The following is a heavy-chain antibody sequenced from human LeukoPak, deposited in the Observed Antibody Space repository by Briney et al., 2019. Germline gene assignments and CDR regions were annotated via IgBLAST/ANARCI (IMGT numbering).Heavy chain of an antibody. D-gene: IGHD1-26*01. Sequence: PGGSLRLSCAASGFSVSSSYMSWVRQAPGKGLEWVSAIYGGGYTYYADSVKGRFTISRDNSRNTLFLQMNSLRAEDTAVYYCASGYSGSRSVYWGQGTLVTVSS. J-gene: IGHJ4*02. V-gene: IGHV3-53*01. CDR3: ASGYSGSRSVY. CDR2: IYGGGYT. CDR1: GFSVSSSY.